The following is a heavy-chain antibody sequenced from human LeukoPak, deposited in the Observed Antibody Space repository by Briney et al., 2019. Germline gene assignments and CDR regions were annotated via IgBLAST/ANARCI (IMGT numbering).Heavy chain of an antibody. CDR3: ARDPQYSSGWYSSDY. D-gene: IGHD6-19*01. Sequence: ASVTVSCKASGYTFTSYYMHWVRQAPGQGLEWMGIINPSGGSTSYAQMFQGRVTMTRDPYTSTVYMELSSLRSEDTAVYYCARDPQYSSGWYSSDYWGQGTLVTVSS. J-gene: IGHJ4*02. CDR1: GYTFTSYY. CDR2: INPSGGST. V-gene: IGHV1-46*03.